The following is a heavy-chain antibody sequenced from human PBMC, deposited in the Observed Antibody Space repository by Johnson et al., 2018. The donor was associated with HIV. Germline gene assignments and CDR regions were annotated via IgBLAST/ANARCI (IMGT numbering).Heavy chain of an antibody. Sequence: QVQLVESGGGVVQPGGSLRLSCAASGFTFSRYGMHWVRQAPGKGLEWVAFIRYDGSNKYYADSVKGRFTISRDNAKNSLYLQMNSLRTEDTALYYCAKDIRPSAQDAFDIWGQGTMVTVSS. J-gene: IGHJ3*02. CDR1: GFTFSRYG. CDR3: AKDIRPSAQDAFDI. V-gene: IGHV3-30*02. CDR2: IRYDGSNK. D-gene: IGHD1-14*01.